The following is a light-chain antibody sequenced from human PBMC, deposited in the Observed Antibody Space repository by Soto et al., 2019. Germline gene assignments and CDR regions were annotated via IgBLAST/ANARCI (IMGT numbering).Light chain of an antibody. V-gene: IGLV2-11*01. Sequence: QSALTQPRSVSGSPGQSVTISCTGTSSDVGGYNYVSWYQQHPGKAPKVMIYDVSKRPSGVPDRFSGSKSGNTASLTISGVQTEDEADYYCCSYTSSYTLGVVGGGTKLTVL. CDR3: CSYTSSYTLGV. CDR2: DVS. J-gene: IGLJ2*01. CDR1: SSDVGGYNY.